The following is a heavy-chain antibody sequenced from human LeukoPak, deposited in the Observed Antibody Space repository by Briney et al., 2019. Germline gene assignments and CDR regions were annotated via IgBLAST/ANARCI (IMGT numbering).Heavy chain of an antibody. V-gene: IGHV4-61*02. Sequence: SQTLSLTCTVSGGSIGRDNSYWNWIRQPAGKGLEWIGRIYADGSSTYNPSLKSRVSILVDTSKNQFSLRLSSMTAADTAVYYCARGYYYRTWGLGTLVTVSS. CDR3: ARGYYYRT. J-gene: IGHJ4*02. CDR2: IYADGSS. D-gene: IGHD3-10*01. CDR1: GGSIGRDNSY.